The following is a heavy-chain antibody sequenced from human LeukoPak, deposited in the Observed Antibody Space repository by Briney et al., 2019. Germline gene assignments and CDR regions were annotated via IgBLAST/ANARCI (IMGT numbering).Heavy chain of an antibody. Sequence: KPSETLSLTCTVSGGSISSYYWSWIRQPAGKGLEWIGRIYTSGSTNYNPSLKSRVTMSVDTSKNQFSLKLSSVTAADTAVYYCAREHCSSTSCYTGWFDPWGQGTLATVSS. V-gene: IGHV4-4*07. CDR3: AREHCSSTSCYTGWFDP. CDR1: GGSISSYY. J-gene: IGHJ5*02. CDR2: IYTSGST. D-gene: IGHD2-2*02.